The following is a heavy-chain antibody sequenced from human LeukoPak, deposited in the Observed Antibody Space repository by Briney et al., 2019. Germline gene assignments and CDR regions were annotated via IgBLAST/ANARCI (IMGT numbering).Heavy chain of an antibody. V-gene: IGHV4-34*01. CDR2: INHSGST. J-gene: IGHJ5*02. Sequence: SEALSLTCAVYGGSFSGYYWSWIRQPPGKGLEWIGEINHSGSTNYNPSLKSRVTISVDTSKNQFSLKLSSVTAADTAVYYCAREAGGPRYYDFWSGYGWGDKNWFDPWGQGTLVTVSS. CDR3: AREAGGPRYYDFWSGYGWGDKNWFDP. D-gene: IGHD3-3*01. CDR1: GGSFSGYY.